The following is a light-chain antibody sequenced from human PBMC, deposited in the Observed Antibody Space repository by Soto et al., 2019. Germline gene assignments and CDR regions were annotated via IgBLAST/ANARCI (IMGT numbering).Light chain of an antibody. Sequence: DIQMTQSPSSLSASVGDRVTITCRASQSISSYLNWYQQKPGEPPKLLIYAASSLQSGVPSRFSGSGSGTDFTLTISSLQPEDFATYYCQQSYSTPWTFGQGTKVEIK. V-gene: IGKV1-39*01. CDR3: QQSYSTPWT. CDR2: AAS. J-gene: IGKJ1*01. CDR1: QSISSY.